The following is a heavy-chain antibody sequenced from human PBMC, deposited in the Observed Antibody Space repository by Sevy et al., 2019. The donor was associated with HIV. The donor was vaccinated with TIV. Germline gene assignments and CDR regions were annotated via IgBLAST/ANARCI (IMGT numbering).Heavy chain of an antibody. Sequence: SETLSLTCAVYGGSSSDSYWRWIRQPPGKGLEWIGEINHSGTTSYTPSLTRRDIISVDTSKNPFALKFTSVTAADTAVYYCARGHPNVVTGYPYYYYGMDVWGQGTPVTVSS. J-gene: IGHJ6*02. CDR3: ARGHPNVVTGYPYYYYGMDV. CDR2: INHSGTT. D-gene: IGHD5-18*01. V-gene: IGHV4-34*01. CDR1: GGSSSDSY.